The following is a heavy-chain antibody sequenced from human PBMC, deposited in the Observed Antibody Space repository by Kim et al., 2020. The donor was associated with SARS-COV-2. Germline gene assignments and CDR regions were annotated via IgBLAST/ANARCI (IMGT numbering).Heavy chain of an antibody. J-gene: IGHJ4*02. D-gene: IGHD3-3*01. V-gene: IGHV4-61*01. Sequence: SETLSLTCTVSGGSVSSGSYFWSWIRQPPGKGLEWIGYIYYSGNTNYNPSLKSRVTMSVDTSKNQFSLKLRSVTAADTAVYYCARARNYFWSGYPYYFDYWGQGTLVTVSS. CDR1: GGSVSSGSYF. CDR2: IYYSGNT. CDR3: ARARNYFWSGYPYYFDY.